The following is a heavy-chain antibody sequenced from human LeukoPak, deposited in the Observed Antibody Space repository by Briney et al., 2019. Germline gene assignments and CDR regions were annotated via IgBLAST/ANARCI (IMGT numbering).Heavy chain of an antibody. Sequence: GGSLRLSCAASGFTFSSYTMNWVRQAPGKGLEWVSSISSSSSYIYYADSVKGRFTISRDNAKNSLYLQMNSLRAEDTAVYYCARDEIAVAGVSFDLWGRGTLVTVSS. D-gene: IGHD6-19*01. CDR3: ARDEIAVAGVSFDL. V-gene: IGHV3-21*01. J-gene: IGHJ2*01. CDR1: GFTFSSYT. CDR2: ISSSSSYI.